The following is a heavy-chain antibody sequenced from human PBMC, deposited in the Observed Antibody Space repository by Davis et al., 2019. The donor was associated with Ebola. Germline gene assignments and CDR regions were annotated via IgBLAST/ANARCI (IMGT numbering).Heavy chain of an antibody. CDR2: IYDSGST. V-gene: IGHV4-4*02. CDR1: GGSISSHNW. D-gene: IGHD1-14*01. Sequence: MPSETLSLTCTVPGGSISSHNWWSWVRQSPGQGLEWIGEIYDSGSTNYNPSLKTRVTLSVDTSKNQFSLNLTSVTAADTAVYFCARLRSPRDDAFDIWGQGTLVTVSS. CDR3: ARLRSPRDDAFDI. J-gene: IGHJ3*02.